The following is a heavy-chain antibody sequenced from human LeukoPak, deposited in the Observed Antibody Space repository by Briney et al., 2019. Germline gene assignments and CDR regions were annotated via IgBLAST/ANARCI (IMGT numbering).Heavy chain of an antibody. V-gene: IGHV3-23*01. CDR3: ARESSSWGYFDY. D-gene: IGHD6-13*01. Sequence: LAGGSLRLSCAASGFTFSSYAMSWVRQAPGKGLEWVSAISGSGGSTYYADSVKGRFTISRDNSKNTLYLQMNSLRAEDTAVYYCARESSSWGYFDYWGQGTLVTVSS. CDR1: GFTFSSYA. CDR2: ISGSGGST. J-gene: IGHJ4*02.